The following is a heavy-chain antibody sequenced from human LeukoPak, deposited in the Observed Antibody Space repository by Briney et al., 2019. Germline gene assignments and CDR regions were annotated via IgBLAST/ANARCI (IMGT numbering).Heavy chain of an antibody. Sequence: GGSLRLSCAASGFTFSNAWMSWVRQAPGKGLEWVGRIKTKTHGGTTDYAAPVRGRFTISRDDSKNTLYLQMNSLKTEDTAVYYCTSNKLNSGWFDYWGQGTLVTVSS. J-gene: IGHJ4*02. D-gene: IGHD6-19*01. CDR2: IKTKTHGGTT. V-gene: IGHV3-15*01. CDR1: GFTFSNAW. CDR3: TSNKLNSGWFDY.